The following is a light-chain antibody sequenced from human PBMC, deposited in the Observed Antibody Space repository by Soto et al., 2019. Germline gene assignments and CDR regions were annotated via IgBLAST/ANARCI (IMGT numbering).Light chain of an antibody. CDR3: QQRSNWPPRAT. J-gene: IGKJ4*01. CDR1: QSVSSY. V-gene: IGKV3-11*01. Sequence: EIVLTQSPATLSLSPGERATLSCRASQSVSSYLAWYQQKPGQAPRLLIYDASNMATGIPARFSGSGSGTDFTLTISSLEPEDFAVYYCQQRSNWPPRATFGGGTKVEIK. CDR2: DAS.